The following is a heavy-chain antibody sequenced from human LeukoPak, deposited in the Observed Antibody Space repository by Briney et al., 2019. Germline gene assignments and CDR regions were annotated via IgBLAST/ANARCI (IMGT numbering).Heavy chain of an antibody. D-gene: IGHD1-14*01. CDR1: GDSMNSYY. CDR2: IYYSGTT. V-gene: IGHV4-59*01. CDR3: ARRARGNRAYYFDY. Sequence: PSETLSLTCTVSGDSMNSYYYNWIRQPPGKGLEWIGYIYYSGTTNHDPSLRSRVTISVDTSKNQFSLRLSSVTAADTAVYYCARRARGNRAYYFDYWGQGTLVTVSS. J-gene: IGHJ4*02.